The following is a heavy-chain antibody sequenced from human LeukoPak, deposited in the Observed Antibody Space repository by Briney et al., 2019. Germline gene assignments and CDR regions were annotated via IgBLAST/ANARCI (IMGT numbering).Heavy chain of an antibody. J-gene: IGHJ4*02. CDR2: IYPGDSDT. CDR3: ARIHYYGSGNDYFDY. V-gene: IGHV5-51*01. Sequence: GESLKISCKGSGYSVTSYWIGWVRQMPGKGLEWMGIIYPGDSDTRYSPSFQGQVTISADKSISTAYLQWSSLKASDTAMYYCARIHYYGSGNDYFDYWGQGTQVTVSS. D-gene: IGHD3-10*01. CDR1: GYSVTSYW.